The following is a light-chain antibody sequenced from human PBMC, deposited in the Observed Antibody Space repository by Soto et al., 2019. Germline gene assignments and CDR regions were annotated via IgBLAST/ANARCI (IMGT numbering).Light chain of an antibody. CDR2: AAS. CDR1: QSVKSN. CDR3: QQYDNWWT. Sequence: ELVMTQSPATLSASPGERVTLSCRASQSVKSNLAWYQQKPGQAPRLLIYAASTRATGISARFSGSGSGTEFTLTISSLQSEDFAVYYCQQYDNWWTFSQGTKVEIK. V-gene: IGKV3-15*01. J-gene: IGKJ1*01.